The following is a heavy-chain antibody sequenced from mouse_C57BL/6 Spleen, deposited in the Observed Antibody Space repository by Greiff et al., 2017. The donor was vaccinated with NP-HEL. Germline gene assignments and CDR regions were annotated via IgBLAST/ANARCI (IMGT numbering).Heavy chain of an antibody. CDR1: GYTFTSYW. Sequence: QVQLKQPGAELVRPGSSVKLSCKASGYTFTSYWMHWVKQRPIQGLEWIGNIDPSDSETHYNQKFKDKATLTVDKSSSTADMQLSSLTSEDSTVYYCARGSYDGYYSTMDYWGQGTSVTVSS. V-gene: IGHV1-52*01. CDR3: ARGSYDGYYSTMDY. J-gene: IGHJ4*01. CDR2: IDPSDSET. D-gene: IGHD2-3*01.